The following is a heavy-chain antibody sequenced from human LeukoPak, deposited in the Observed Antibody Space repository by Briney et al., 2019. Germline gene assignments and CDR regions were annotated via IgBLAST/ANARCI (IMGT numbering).Heavy chain of an antibody. CDR3: ARLGGDYAVDY. J-gene: IGHJ4*02. D-gene: IGHD2-21*02. V-gene: IGHV4-59*01. CDR1: GGSISSYY. Sequence: KASETLSLTCTVSGGSISSYYWSWIRQPPGKGLEWIGYIYYSGSTNYNPSLKSRVTISVDVSKNQFSLKLSSVTAADTAVYYCARLGGDYAVDYWGQGTLVTVSS. CDR2: IYYSGST.